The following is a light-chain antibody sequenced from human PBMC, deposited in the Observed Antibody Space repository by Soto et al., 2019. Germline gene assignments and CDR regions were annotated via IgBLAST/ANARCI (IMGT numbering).Light chain of an antibody. J-gene: IGKJ3*01. CDR1: QGISNF. CDR3: QKYDRAPFT. CDR2: AAS. V-gene: IGKV1-27*01. Sequence: IQMTQSPSSLSVSGGDRVTITCLASQGISNFLASYQQKPGRAPKLLIYAASTLQSGVPSRFSGSGSGTDFTLTISSLQPEDGATYYCQKYDRAPFTFGPGTKVDIK.